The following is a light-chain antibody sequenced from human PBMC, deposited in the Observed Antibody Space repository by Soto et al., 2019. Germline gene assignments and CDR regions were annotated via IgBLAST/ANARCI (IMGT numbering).Light chain of an antibody. CDR2: GAS. J-gene: IGKJ5*01. Sequence: MMMTQSPATLSVSPGERVTLSCRTSHSVNSHVAWYQQKPGQAPSLLLYGASTRATGIPVRFSGSGFGTEFTLTISSLQSEDFAVYYCQQDKNWPLFGQGTRLEI. CDR3: QQDKNWPL. V-gene: IGKV3-15*01. CDR1: HSVNSH.